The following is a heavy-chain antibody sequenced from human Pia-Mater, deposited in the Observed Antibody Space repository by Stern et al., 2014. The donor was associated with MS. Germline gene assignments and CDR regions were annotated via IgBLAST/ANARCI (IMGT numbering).Heavy chain of an antibody. CDR3: ARDRQWEVSGPSDY. D-gene: IGHD1-26*01. J-gene: IGHJ4*02. V-gene: IGHV3-74*01. Sequence: EVQLVEPGGGLVQRGGSLRLSCAASGFTFSTYWMHWVRQVPGKGLVWVARINTDATRTSYADSVKGRFTISRDNAKNTLYLQMDSLRADDTAIYYCARDRQWEVSGPSDYWGPGTLVTVSS. CDR1: GFTFSTYW. CDR2: INTDATRT.